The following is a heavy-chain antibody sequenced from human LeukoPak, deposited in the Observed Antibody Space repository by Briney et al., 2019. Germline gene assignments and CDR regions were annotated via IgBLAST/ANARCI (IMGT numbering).Heavy chain of an antibody. J-gene: IGHJ4*02. V-gene: IGHV3-48*04. CDR3: ARGYYYDTSGPDC. D-gene: IGHD3-22*01. Sequence: GGSLRLSCVASGFTFSGYSMNWVRQAPGKGLEWVSYISSGSSTIYYAESVKGRFTISRDNAKNSLYLQMNSLRAEDTAVYYCARGYYYDTSGPDCWGQGTLVTVSS. CDR1: GFTFSGYS. CDR2: ISSGSSTI.